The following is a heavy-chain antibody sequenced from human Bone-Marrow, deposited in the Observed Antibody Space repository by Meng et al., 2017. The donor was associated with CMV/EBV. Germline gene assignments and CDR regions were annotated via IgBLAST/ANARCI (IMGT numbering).Heavy chain of an antibody. J-gene: IGHJ3*02. D-gene: IGHD3-3*01. CDR3: ASFVLRFLEWPIYGSAFDI. CDR1: GFTFSSYE. CDR2: ISSSGSTI. V-gene: IGHV3-48*03. Sequence: GESLKISCAASGFTFSSYEMNWVRQAPGKGLEWVSYISSSGSTIYYADSVKGRFTISRDNAKNSLYLQMYSLRAEDTAVYYCASFVLRFLEWPIYGSAFDIWGQGTMVTVSS.